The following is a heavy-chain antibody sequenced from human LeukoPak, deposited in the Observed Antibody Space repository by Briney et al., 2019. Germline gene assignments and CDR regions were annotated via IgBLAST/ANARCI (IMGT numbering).Heavy chain of an antibody. D-gene: IGHD3-3*01. CDR2: INPSGGST. CDR3: ARGILEWLSDHNNWFDP. J-gene: IGHJ5*02. CDR1: GYTFTSYY. Sequence: ASVKVSCKASGYTFTSYYMHWVRQAPGQGFEWMGIINPSGGSTSYAQKFQGRVTMTRDTSTSTVYMELSSLRSEDTAVYYCARGILEWLSDHNNWFDPWGQGTLVTVSS. V-gene: IGHV1-46*01.